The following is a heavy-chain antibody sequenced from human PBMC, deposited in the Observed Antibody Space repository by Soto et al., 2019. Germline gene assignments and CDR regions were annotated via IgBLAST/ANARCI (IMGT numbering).Heavy chain of an antibody. CDR3: ADPVPAATHYDYYDMDV. J-gene: IGHJ6*02. CDR2: TNSDGSDT. D-gene: IGHD2-2*01. V-gene: IGHV3-74*01. Sequence: PGGSLRLSCAASGFTFSSYWMYWVRQAPGKGLVWVSRTNSDGSDTSYADSVKGRFTISRDNFKSTLYLQMNSLRADDTAVYYCADPVPAATHYDYYDMDVWGQGTTVTVSS. CDR1: GFTFSSYW.